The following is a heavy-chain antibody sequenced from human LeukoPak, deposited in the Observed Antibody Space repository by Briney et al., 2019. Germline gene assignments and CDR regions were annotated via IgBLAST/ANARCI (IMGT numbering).Heavy chain of an antibody. V-gene: IGHV3-33*01. CDR2: IWYDGSNK. CDR1: GFTFSSYG. D-gene: IGHD6-6*01. Sequence: GGSLRLSCAASGFTFSSYGMHWVRQAPGKGLEWVAVIWYDGSNKYYADSVKGRFTISRDNSKNTLYLQMNSLRAEDTAVYYCARDRTRSSRYYYYYGMDVWGQGTTVTVSS. CDR3: ARDRTRSSRYYYYYGMDV. J-gene: IGHJ6*02.